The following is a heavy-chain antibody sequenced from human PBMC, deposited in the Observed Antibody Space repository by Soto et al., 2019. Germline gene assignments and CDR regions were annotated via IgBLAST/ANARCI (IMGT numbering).Heavy chain of an antibody. D-gene: IGHD3-3*01. CDR3: AKPALRFLEWLFPFDY. CDR2: ISYDGNKK. J-gene: IGHJ4*02. V-gene: IGHV3-30*18. Sequence: GGSLRLSCAASGFTFSSYGMHWVRQAPGKGLEWVAVISYDGNKKNYADSVKGRFTISRDNSKNTLYLQMNSLRAEDTAVYYCAKPALRFLEWLFPFDYWGQGTLVTVSS. CDR1: GFTFSSYG.